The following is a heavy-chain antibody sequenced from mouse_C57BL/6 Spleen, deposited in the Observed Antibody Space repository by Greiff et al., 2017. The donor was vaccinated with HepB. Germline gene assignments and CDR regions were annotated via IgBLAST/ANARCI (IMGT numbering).Heavy chain of an antibody. V-gene: IGHV1-15*01. CDR2: IDPETGGT. D-gene: IGHD1-1*02. Sequence: VQLQQSGAELVRPGASVTLSCKASGYTFTDYEMHWVKQTPVHGLEWIGAIDPETGGTAYNQKFKGKAILTADKSSSTAYMELRSLTSEDSAVYYCTRKGLWSFAYWGQGTLVTVSA. CDR3: TRKGLWSFAY. CDR1: GYTFTDYE. J-gene: IGHJ3*01.